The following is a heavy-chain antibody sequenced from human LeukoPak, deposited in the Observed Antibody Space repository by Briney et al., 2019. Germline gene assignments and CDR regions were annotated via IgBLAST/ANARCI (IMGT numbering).Heavy chain of an antibody. CDR3: ARDRSTLGYRQFDY. D-gene: IGHD5-18*01. V-gene: IGHV1-2*02. CDR2: INPNNGDA. J-gene: IGHJ4*02. CDR1: GYTFTSYY. Sequence: GASVKVSCNASGYTFTSYYTHWVRQAPGQGLEWMGWINPNNGDAMYAQRFQGRVTMTWDTSINTAYMDLSRLTSDDTALYYCARDRSTLGYRQFDYWGQGTLVIVSS.